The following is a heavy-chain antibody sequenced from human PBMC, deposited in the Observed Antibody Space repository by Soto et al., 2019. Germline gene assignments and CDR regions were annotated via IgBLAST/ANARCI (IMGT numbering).Heavy chain of an antibody. CDR3: ARPRGYSYSFDY. CDR1: GYPYTSYG. V-gene: IGHV1-18*01. CDR2: ISAYNGNT. J-gene: IGHJ4*02. D-gene: IGHD5-18*01. Sequence: QVQLVQSGAEVKKPGASVKVSCKASGYPYTSYGISWVRQAPGQGLEWMGWISAYNGNTNNAQKLQARVTMTTDTSTSTGYMELRSLRSDDTAVYYCARPRGYSYSFDYWGQGTLVTVSS.